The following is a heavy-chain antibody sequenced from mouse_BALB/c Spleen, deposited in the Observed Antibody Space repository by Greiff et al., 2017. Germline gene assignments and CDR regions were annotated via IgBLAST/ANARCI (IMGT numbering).Heavy chain of an antibody. V-gene: IGHV5-6-5*01. CDR2: ISSGGST. CDR3: ARVYGSSYAMDY. J-gene: IGHJ4*01. CDR1: GFTFSSYA. Sequence: EVQVVESGGGLVKPGGSLKLSCAASGFTFSSYAMSWVRQTPEKRLEWVASISSGGSTYYPDSVKGRFTISRDNARNILYLQMSSLRSEDTAMYYCARVYGSSYAMDYWGQGTSVTVSS. D-gene: IGHD1-1*01.